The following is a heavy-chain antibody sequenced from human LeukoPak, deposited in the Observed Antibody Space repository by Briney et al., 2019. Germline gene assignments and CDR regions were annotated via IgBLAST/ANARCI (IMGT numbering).Heavy chain of an antibody. CDR2: INHSGST. J-gene: IGHJ4*02. CDR3: ARGGGYYGSGIPFDY. Sequence: SETLSLTCAVYGGSFSGYQWSWIRQPPGKGLEWIGEINHSGSTNYSPSLKSRLTISQDTSQNQFSLKLSSVTAADTAVYYCARGGGYYGSGIPFDYWGQGTLVTVSS. CDR1: GGSFSGYQ. D-gene: IGHD3-10*01. V-gene: IGHV4-34*01.